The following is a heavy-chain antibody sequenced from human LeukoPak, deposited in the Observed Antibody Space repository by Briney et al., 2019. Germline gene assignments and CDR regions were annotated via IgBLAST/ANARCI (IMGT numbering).Heavy chain of an antibody. Sequence: ASVKVSCKASGYTFTGYYMHWVRQAPGQGLEWMGWINPNSGGTNYAQKFQGRVTMTRDTSISTAYMELSRLRADDTAVYYCARDYDFWSGYGFDYWGQGTLVTVSS. J-gene: IGHJ4*02. CDR2: INPNSGGT. V-gene: IGHV1-2*02. CDR3: ARDYDFWSGYGFDY. D-gene: IGHD3-3*01. CDR1: GYTFTGYY.